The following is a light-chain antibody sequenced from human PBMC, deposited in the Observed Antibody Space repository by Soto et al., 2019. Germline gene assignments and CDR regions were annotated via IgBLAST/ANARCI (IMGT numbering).Light chain of an antibody. J-gene: IGLJ1*01. Sequence: QSVLTQPASVSGSPGQSITISCTGTSSDVGSYHYVSWYQQHPGKAPKLMIYDVSNRPSGVSNRFSGSKSGSTASLTISGLQAEDEADYYCSSYASSSTVYVFGTGTKVTVL. V-gene: IGLV2-14*01. CDR1: SSDVGSYHY. CDR2: DVS. CDR3: SSYASSSTVYV.